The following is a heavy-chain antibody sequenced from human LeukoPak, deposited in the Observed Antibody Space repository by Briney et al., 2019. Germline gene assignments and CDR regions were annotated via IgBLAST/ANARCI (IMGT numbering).Heavy chain of an antibody. CDR3: ATYYDSSGYPPRPDAFDI. J-gene: IGHJ3*02. CDR2: IYYSGST. D-gene: IGHD3-22*01. V-gene: IGHV4-39*07. Sequence: PSETLSLTCTVSGGSISSSSYYWGWIRQPPGKGLEWIGSIYYSGSTYYNPSLKSRVTISVDTSKNQFSLKLSSVTAADTAVYYCATYYDSSGYPPRPDAFDIWGQGTMVTVSS. CDR1: GGSISSSSYY.